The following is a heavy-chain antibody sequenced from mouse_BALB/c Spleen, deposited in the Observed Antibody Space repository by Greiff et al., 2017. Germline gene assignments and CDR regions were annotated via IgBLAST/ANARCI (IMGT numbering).Heavy chain of an antibody. CDR3: ARSGERVRDAMDY. D-gene: IGHD2-14*01. J-gene: IGHJ4*01. Sequence: QVQLQQSAAELARPGASVKMSCKASGYTFTSYTMHWVKQRPGQGLEWIGYINPSSGYTEYNQKFKDKTTLTADKSSSTAYMQLSSLTSEDSAVYYCARSGERVRDAMDYWGQGTSVTVSS. V-gene: IGHV1-4*02. CDR2: INPSSGYT. CDR1: GYTFTSYT.